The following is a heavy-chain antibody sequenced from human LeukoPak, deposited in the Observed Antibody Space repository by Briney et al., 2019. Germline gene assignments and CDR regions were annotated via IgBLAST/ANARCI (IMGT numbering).Heavy chain of an antibody. Sequence: GASVKVSCKASGYTFTSYGISWVRQAPGQGLEWMGWISAYNGNTNYAQKLQGRVTMTTDTSTSTAYMELRILRSDDTAVYYCARDTPLYSSGWYYFDYWGQGTLVTVSS. D-gene: IGHD6-19*01. V-gene: IGHV1-18*04. CDR2: ISAYNGNT. J-gene: IGHJ4*02. CDR1: GYTFTSYG. CDR3: ARDTPLYSSGWYYFDY.